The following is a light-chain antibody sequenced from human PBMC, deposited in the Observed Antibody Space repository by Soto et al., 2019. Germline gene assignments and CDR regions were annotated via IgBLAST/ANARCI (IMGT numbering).Light chain of an antibody. Sequence: DIQMTQSPSSLSASVRDRVTITCRASQGISNYLAWYQQKPGKVPKLLIYAASTLQSGPPSRFGRRGSGTAFTLTTSRLQPDDAATYYCQEYDRAPWTFGQGTLVQLK. CDR1: QGISNY. V-gene: IGKV1-27*01. CDR3: QEYDRAPWT. J-gene: IGKJ1*01. CDR2: AAS.